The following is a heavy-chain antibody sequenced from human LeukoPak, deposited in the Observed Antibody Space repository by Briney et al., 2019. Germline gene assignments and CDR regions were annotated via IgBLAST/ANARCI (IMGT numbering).Heavy chain of an antibody. D-gene: IGHD3-22*01. Sequence: ASVKVSCKASGYTFTSYYMHWVRQAPGQGLEWMGIINPSGGSTSYAQKFQGRVTMTRDTSTSSVYMELSSLRSEDTAVYYCARGKMYDSSGPDAFDIWGQGTMVTVSS. CDR1: GYTFTSYY. CDR3: ARGKMYDSSGPDAFDI. V-gene: IGHV1-46*01. CDR2: INPSGGST. J-gene: IGHJ3*02.